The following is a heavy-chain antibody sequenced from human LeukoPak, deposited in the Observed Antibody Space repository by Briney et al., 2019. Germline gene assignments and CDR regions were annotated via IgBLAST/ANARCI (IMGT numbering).Heavy chain of an antibody. CDR3: ARFQSSSSWDYYYGLAV. CDR2: IYNSGST. CDR1: GGSIYSYY. J-gene: IGHJ6*02. V-gene: IGHV4-59*01. D-gene: IGHD2-2*01. Sequence: SETLSLTCTVSGGSIYSYYWSWIRQPPGKGLEGIGYIYNSGSTNYNPSLKSRVTISVDTSKNQVSLKLSSVTAADTAVYYCARFQSSSSWDYYYGLAVWGQGTTVTVSS.